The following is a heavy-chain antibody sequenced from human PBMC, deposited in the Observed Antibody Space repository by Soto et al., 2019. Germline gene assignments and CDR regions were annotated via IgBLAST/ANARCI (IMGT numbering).Heavy chain of an antibody. CDR1: GFRFGAYA. V-gene: IGHV3-30*18. J-gene: IGHJ4*02. D-gene: IGHD5-12*01. Sequence: QVQLVESGGGVVQPGKSVRLSCAASGFRFGAYAMHWVRQAPGKGLEWVAVISEDGSRKYYRDSVKGRFTISRDNAKNTLFLQMDRLRLEATAVYSCAKVREDLVLLVALDSWGQGTRVTVPS. CDR3: AKVREDLVLLVALDS. CDR2: ISEDGSRK.